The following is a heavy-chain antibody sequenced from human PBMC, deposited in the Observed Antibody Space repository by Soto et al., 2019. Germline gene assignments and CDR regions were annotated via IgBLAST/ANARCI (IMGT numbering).Heavy chain of an antibody. CDR3: SRSSYRDCSGGSCYSGSSWFDP. Sequence: SETLSLTCTVSGGSISSYYWSWIRQPPGKGLEWIGYIYYSGSTNYNPSLKSRVTISVDTSKNQFSLKLSSVTAADTAVYYCSRSSYRDCSGGSCYSGSSWFDPWGQGTLVTVSS. V-gene: IGHV4-59*01. CDR2: IYYSGST. CDR1: GGSISSYY. J-gene: IGHJ5*02. D-gene: IGHD2-15*01.